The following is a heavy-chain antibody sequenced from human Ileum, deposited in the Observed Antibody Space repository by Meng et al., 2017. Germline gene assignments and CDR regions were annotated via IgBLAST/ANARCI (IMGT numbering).Heavy chain of an antibody. Sequence: GESLKISCAASAFTFSSYAMTWVRQAPGKGLEWVSLISSGGVIYYADSVKDRFTISRDNSKNTLYLQMNSLRAEDTAVYYCAKGPDSYCSIVHYWGQGTLVTVSS. CDR2: ISSGGVI. CDR1: AFTFSSYA. CDR3: AKGPDSYCSIVHY. V-gene: IGHV3-23*01. D-gene: IGHD4-11*01. J-gene: IGHJ4*02.